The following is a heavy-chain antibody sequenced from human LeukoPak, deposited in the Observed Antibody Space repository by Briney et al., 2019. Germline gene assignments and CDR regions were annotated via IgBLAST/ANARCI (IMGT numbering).Heavy chain of an antibody. CDR3: ARVAPGRYFDVDAFDI. J-gene: IGHJ3*02. CDR2: IYYSGST. D-gene: IGHD3-9*01. V-gene: IGHV4-59*01. CDR1: GGSISSYY. Sequence: PSETLSLTCTVSGGSISSYYWSWIRRPPGKGLEWIGYIYYSGSTNYNPSLKSRFTISVDTSKNQFSLKLSSVTAADTAVYYCARVAPGRYFDVDAFDIWGQGTMVTVSS.